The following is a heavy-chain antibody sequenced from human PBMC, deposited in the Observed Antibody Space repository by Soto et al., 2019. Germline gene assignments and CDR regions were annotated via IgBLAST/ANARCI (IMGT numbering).Heavy chain of an antibody. J-gene: IGHJ6*02. CDR2: SNHGGST. CDR1: GGSFSGHY. D-gene: IGHD6-6*01. CDR3: ARGPPLRAARSYYYYYGMDV. V-gene: IGHV4-34*01. Sequence: TLSLTCAVSGGSFSGHYWTWIRQPPGKGLEWIGESNHGGSTNYNPSLQSRVTISVDTSKNQFSLKLRSVNAADTAVYYCARGPPLRAARSYYYYYGMDVWGQGTTVTVSS.